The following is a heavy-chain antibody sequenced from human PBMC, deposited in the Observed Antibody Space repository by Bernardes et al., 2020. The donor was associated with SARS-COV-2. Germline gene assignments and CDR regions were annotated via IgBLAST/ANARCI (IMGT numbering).Heavy chain of an antibody. D-gene: IGHD6-19*01. V-gene: IGHV3-33*01. Sequence: GGSLRLSCVTSGFPFITHGMHWVRQSPDKGLEWVAMIWYDGSKKFYADSVEGRFSISKDKPKNTVYLETNSLKVDDTGVYYCARGRTTDFSSGWFHDSFDFWGQGTVVTVSS. CDR2: IWYDGSKK. J-gene: IGHJ3*01. CDR3: ARGRTTDFSSGWFHDSFDF. CDR1: GFPFITHG.